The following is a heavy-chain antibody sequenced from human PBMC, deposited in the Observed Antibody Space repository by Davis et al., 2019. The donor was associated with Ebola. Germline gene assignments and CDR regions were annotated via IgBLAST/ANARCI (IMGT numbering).Heavy chain of an antibody. V-gene: IGHV3-11*01. CDR3: ARKLVARSYYYYYGMDV. CDR1: GFIFSDYY. J-gene: IGHJ6*02. Sequence: GESLIISCASSGFIFSDYYMSWIRQAPGKGLEWVSYISSSGSTIYYADPVKSRFTISRDNAKNSLYLQMNSLRAEDTAVYYCARKLVARSYYYYYGMDVWGQGTTVTVSS. CDR2: ISSSGSTI. D-gene: IGHD5-12*01.